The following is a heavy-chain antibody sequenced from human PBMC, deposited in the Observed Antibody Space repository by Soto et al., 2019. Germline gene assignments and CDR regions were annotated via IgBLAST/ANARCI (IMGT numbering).Heavy chain of an antibody. Sequence: PGGSLRLSCAASGFTFSSYAMYWGRQAPGKGLECVSAITSNGGNTDYASSVKGRFTISRDNSKNTLYLQMGSLRAEVMAVYYCARRIPFGYGMDVWGQGTTVTVSS. CDR2: ITSNGGNT. V-gene: IGHV3-64*01. CDR3: ARRIPFGYGMDV. J-gene: IGHJ6*02. CDR1: GFTFSSYA. D-gene: IGHD2-21*01.